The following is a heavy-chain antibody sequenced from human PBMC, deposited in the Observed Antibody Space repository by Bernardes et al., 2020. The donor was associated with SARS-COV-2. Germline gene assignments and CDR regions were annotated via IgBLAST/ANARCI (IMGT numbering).Heavy chain of an antibody. Sequence: SETLTLTCAVSGYSISSGYYWGWIRQPPGKGQEWIGSIYHSRSTYYNPSLKSRVTISVDTSKNQFSLKLSSVTAADTAVYYCARIGGGYPYFDYWGQGTLVTVSS. D-gene: IGHD2-15*01. CDR3: ARIGGGYPYFDY. CDR1: GYSISSGYY. J-gene: IGHJ4*02. V-gene: IGHV4-38-2*01. CDR2: IYHSRST.